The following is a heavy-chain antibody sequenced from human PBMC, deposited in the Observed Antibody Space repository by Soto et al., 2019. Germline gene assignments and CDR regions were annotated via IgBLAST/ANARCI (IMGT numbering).Heavy chain of an antibody. D-gene: IGHD2-2*01. J-gene: IGHJ3*02. CDR1: GGTFSSYA. CDR2: ISPIFGTA. Sequence: GASVKVSCTASGGTFSSYAISWVRQAPGQGLEWMGGISPIFGTANYAQKFQGRVTMTTDTSTSTAYMDLRSLRSDDTALYYCARWDCSSTSCRSNPFDIWGQGTMVTVSS. V-gene: IGHV1-69*05. CDR3: ARWDCSSTSCRSNPFDI.